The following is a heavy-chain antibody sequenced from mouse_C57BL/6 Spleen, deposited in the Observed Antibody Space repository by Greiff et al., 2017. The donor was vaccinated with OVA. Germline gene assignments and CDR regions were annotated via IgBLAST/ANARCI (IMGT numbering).Heavy chain of an antibody. CDR3: ARSGTMVTTDYAMDY. J-gene: IGHJ4*01. CDR1: GYTFTSYW. Sequence: QVQLKQPGAELVRPGSSVKLSCKASGYTFTSYWMDWVKQRPGQGLEWIGNIYPSDSETHYNQKFKDKATLTVDKSSSTAYMQLSSLTSEDSAVYYCARSGTMVTTDYAMDYWGQGTSVTVSS. V-gene: IGHV1-61*01. D-gene: IGHD2-2*01. CDR2: IYPSDSET.